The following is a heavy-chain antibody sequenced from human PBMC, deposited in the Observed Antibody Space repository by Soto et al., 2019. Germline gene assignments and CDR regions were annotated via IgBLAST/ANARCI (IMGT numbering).Heavy chain of an antibody. CDR2: IKSKTAGETT. J-gene: IGHJ4*02. D-gene: IGHD3-22*01. V-gene: IGHV3-15*05. CDR3: TTVRITMIVLVNDY. CDR1: GFTFSNAW. Sequence: EVQLVESGGGLVKPGGSLRLSCAASGFTFSNAWMTWVRQAPGKGLEWGGRIKSKTAGETTEYAAPVKGRFTISRDDSKNMLYLEMNSLQTEDTAVYYCTTVRITMIVLVNDYWGQGTLVTVSS.